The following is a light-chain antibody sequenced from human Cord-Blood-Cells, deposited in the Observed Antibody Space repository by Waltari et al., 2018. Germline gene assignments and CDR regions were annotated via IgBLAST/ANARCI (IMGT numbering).Light chain of an antibody. CDR3: QSYDSSLSGSV. CDR2: GNS. CDR1: SSNIGAGYD. Sequence: QSVLTQPPSVSGAPGQRVTISCPGSSSNIGAGYDVHWYQQLPETAPKPLIYGNSNRPSGVPDRFAGSKSGTSASLAITGLQAEDEADYYCQSYDSSLSGSVFGGGTKLTVL. J-gene: IGLJ3*02. V-gene: IGLV1-40*01.